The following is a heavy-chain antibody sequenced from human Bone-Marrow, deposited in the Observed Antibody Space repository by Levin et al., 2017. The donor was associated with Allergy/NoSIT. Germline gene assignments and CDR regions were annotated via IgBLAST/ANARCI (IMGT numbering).Heavy chain of an antibody. CDR3: ARALYSGNSNFFY. V-gene: IGHV3-7*01. CDR2: IKPDGSVK. J-gene: IGHJ4*02. D-gene: IGHD4-23*01. CDR1: GFTFSNYW. Sequence: GGSLRLSCAASGFTFSNYWMTWVRQAPGKGLEWVADIKPDGSVKSYVDSLKGRFTISRDNAKNSLYLQMNSLTDEDTAVYYCARALYSGNSNFFYWGQGSLVTVSS.